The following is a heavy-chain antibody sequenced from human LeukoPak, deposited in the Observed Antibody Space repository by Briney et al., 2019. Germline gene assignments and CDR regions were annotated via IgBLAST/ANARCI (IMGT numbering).Heavy chain of an antibody. J-gene: IGHJ4*02. CDR2: ISGSGGST. CDR1: GFTFSSYA. CDR3: AKYSSGYYSSFDY. D-gene: IGHD3-22*01. V-gene: IGHV3-23*01. Sequence: GGSLRLSCAASGFTFSSYAMSWVRQAPGKGLEWVSAISGSGGSTYYADSVKGRFTISRDNSKNTLYLQMNSLRAEDTAVYNCAKYSSGYYSSFDYWGQGTLVTVSS.